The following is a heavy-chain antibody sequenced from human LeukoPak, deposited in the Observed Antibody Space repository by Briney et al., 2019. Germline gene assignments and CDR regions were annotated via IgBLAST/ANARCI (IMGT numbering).Heavy chain of an antibody. V-gene: IGHV4-34*01. J-gene: IGHJ3*02. Sequence: PSETLSPTCAVYGGSLNDHFWSWIRQPPGQGLEWIGEVGHSGTTNYNPSLKSRVTISVDTSKNQFSLKLTSVTAADTAVYYCARELISSRAAFDTWGQGTVVTVSS. D-gene: IGHD3-10*01. CDR1: GGSLNDHF. CDR3: ARELISSRAAFDT. CDR2: VGHSGTT.